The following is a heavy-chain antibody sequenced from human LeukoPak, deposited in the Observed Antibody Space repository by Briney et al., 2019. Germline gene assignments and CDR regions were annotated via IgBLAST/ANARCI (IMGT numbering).Heavy chain of an antibody. J-gene: IGHJ4*02. Sequence: SETLSLTCTVSGGSISGYYWSWIRQPPGKGLEWIGEINHSGSTNYNPSLKSRVTISVDTSKNQFSLKLSSVTAADTAVYYCAKHSYDYVWGSYRYRPNYFDYWGQGTLVTVSS. V-gene: IGHV4-34*01. D-gene: IGHD3-16*02. CDR2: INHSGST. CDR1: GGSISGYY. CDR3: AKHSYDYVWGSYRYRPNYFDY.